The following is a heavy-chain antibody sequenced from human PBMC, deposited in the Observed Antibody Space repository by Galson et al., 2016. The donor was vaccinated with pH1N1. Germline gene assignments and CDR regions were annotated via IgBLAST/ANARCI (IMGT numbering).Heavy chain of an antibody. CDR1: GGSISSDTYY. Sequence: TLSLTCTVSGGSISSDTYYWGWIRQPPGKGLEWIGSFHHTDGTYYNPSLKSRVTISVDTSKSQISLTLSSVSAADTARYYCARSAQWLLYSRFDPWGQGILVTVSS. V-gene: IGHV4-39*07. J-gene: IGHJ5*02. CDR2: FHHTDGT. CDR3: ARSAQWLLYSRFDP. D-gene: IGHD6-19*01.